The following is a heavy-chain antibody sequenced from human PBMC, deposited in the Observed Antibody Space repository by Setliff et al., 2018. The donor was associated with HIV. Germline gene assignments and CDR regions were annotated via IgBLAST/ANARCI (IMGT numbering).Heavy chain of an antibody. Sequence: ETLSLTCAVSGYSISSGYYWGWVRQPPEKGLERIGSFYHSGSTYYNPSLKSRVTISVDTSKNQFSLKLSSVTAADTAVYYCARAPITIFGVIIIPVYFDYWGQGTLVTVSS. CDR1: GYSISSGYY. J-gene: IGHJ4*02. CDR2: FYHSGST. CDR3: ARAPITIFGVIIIPVYFDY. D-gene: IGHD3-3*01. V-gene: IGHV4-38-2*01.